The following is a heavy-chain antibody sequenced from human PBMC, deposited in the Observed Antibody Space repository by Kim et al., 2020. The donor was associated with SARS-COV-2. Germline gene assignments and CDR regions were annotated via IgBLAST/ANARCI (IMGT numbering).Heavy chain of an antibody. D-gene: IGHD2-2*03. J-gene: IGHJ4*02. V-gene: IGHV4-39*01. Sequence: PSLKSRLTISVDTSRNQFSLKLSSVTAADTAVYYCARLRPGYCSTTSCETWGQGTLVTVSS. CDR3: ARLRPGYCSTTSCET.